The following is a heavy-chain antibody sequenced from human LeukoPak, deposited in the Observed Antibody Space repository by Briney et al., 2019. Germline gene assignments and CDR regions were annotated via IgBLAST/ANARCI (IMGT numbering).Heavy chain of an antibody. V-gene: IGHV1-2*02. CDR1: GYTFTGYY. Sequence: ASVKVSCKASGYTFTGYYMHWVRQAPGQGLEWMGWINPNSGGTNYAQEFQGRVTMTRDTSISTAYMELSRLRSDDTAVYYCARSMVRELVVWFDPWGQGTLVTVSS. CDR2: INPNSGGT. J-gene: IGHJ5*02. CDR3: ARSMVRELVVWFDP. D-gene: IGHD3-10*01.